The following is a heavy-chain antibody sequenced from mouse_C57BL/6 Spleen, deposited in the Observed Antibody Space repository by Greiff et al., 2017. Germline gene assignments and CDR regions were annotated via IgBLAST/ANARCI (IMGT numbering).Heavy chain of an antibody. Sequence: VQLQQSGPELVKPGASVKISCTASGYSFTGYYMNWVQQSPEKSLEWIGEINTSTGGTTYTQKFKGTATLTVDKSSNTAYMQLKSLTSEDSAVYYCARWDYDKENFDYWGQGTTLTVSS. J-gene: IGHJ2*01. CDR1: GYSFTGYY. V-gene: IGHV1-42*01. D-gene: IGHD2-4*01. CDR3: ARWDYDKENFDY. CDR2: INTSTGGT.